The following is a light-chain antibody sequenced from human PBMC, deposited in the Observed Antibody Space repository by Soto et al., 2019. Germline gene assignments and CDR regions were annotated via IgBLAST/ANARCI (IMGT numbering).Light chain of an antibody. CDR2: GAS. V-gene: IGKV3-15*01. J-gene: IGKJ1*01. CDR3: QQFNDWPRT. Sequence: EIVMTQSPVTLYVSPGESATLSCRASQSVTSNLAWYQQNPGQAPRLLIYGASTRATGIPARFSGSGSGTEFTLTISNLQSEDFAIYYCQQFNDWPRTFGQGTKVEIK. CDR1: QSVTSN.